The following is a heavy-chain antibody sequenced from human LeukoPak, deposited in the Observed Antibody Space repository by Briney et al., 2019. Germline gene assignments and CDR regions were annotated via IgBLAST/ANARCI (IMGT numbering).Heavy chain of an antibody. V-gene: IGHV3-23*01. Sequence: GGSLRLSCAASGFTFSSSAMTWVRQVLGKGLEWVSTTGVSGSYYADSVKGRFTISRDNSKNTLYLQMNSLRAEDTAVYYCATEMIAAAGAFDYWGQGTLVTVSS. CDR1: GFTFSSSA. CDR3: ATEMIAAAGAFDY. D-gene: IGHD6-13*01. CDR2: TGVSGS. J-gene: IGHJ4*02.